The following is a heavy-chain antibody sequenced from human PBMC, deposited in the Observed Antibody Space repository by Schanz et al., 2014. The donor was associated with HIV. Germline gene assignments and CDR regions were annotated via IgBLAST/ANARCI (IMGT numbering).Heavy chain of an antibody. Sequence: QVQLVESGGGVVQPGRSLRLSCAVSGFTFSNYAMHWVRQAPGKGLEWVAVISYDGSNKYYADSVKGRFTISRDNSKNTVHLQMDSLRPEDTAVYYCAREGESSGRAGHFDPWGQGAMVTVSS. V-gene: IGHV3-30-3*01. D-gene: IGHD6-19*01. J-gene: IGHJ3*01. CDR3: AREGESSGRAGHFDP. CDR2: ISYDGSNK. CDR1: GFTFSNYA.